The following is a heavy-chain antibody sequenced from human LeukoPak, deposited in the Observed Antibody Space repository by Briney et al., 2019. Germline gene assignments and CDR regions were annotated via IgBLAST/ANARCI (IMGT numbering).Heavy chain of an antibody. CDR2: INPSGGST. J-gene: IGHJ4*02. Sequence: ASVKVSCKASGYTFTSYHMNWVRQAPGQGLEWMGIINPSGGSTTNAQKFQGRVIMTRDMSTSTVYMELSSLRSEDTAVYFCARYGHSPFFDYWGQGTLVTVSS. V-gene: IGHV1-46*01. CDR3: ARYGHSPFFDY. D-gene: IGHD4-17*01. CDR1: GYTFTSYH.